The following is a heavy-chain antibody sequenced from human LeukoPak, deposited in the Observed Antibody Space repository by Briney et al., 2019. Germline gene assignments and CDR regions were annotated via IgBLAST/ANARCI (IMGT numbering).Heavy chain of an antibody. D-gene: IGHD3-22*01. Sequence: GGSLRLSCAASGFTFSSYSMNWVRQAPGKGLEWVSSISSSSGYIYYADSVKGRFTISGDNAKNSLYLQMNSLRAEDTAVYYCARARSSGYAVDYWGQGTLVTVSS. CDR3: ARARSSGYAVDY. J-gene: IGHJ4*02. CDR2: ISSSSGYI. V-gene: IGHV3-21*01. CDR1: GFTFSSYS.